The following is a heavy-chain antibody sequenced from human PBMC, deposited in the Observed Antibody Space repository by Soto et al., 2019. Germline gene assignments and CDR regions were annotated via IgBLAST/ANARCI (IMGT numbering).Heavy chain of an antibody. CDR3: ARGVVRRVIIQYTSFFDY. D-gene: IGHD3-10*01. Sequence: QVQLQQWGAGLLKPSETLSLTCAVYGESFNGYYWSWIRQPPGRGLEWIGEINNGGSTNYNPSLKSRVTMSEATSTNQFSLKLSSVTDADTAVYVCARGVVRRVIIQYTSFFDYGGEGTLVSASS. J-gene: IGHJ4*02. CDR1: GESFNGYY. V-gene: IGHV4-34*01. CDR2: INNGGST.